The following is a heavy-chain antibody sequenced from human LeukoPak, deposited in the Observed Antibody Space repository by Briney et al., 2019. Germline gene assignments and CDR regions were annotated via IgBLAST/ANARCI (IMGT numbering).Heavy chain of an antibody. CDR3: ARNYGSGYPDDY. CDR1: GYTFTSYD. D-gene: IGHD3-22*01. Sequence: ASVKVSCKASGYTFTSYDINWVRQAPGQGLEWMGWMNPNSGNTGYAQKFQGRVTMTRNTSISTAYMELSSLRSEDTAVYYCARNYGSGYPDDYWGQGTLVTVSS. V-gene: IGHV1-8*01. CDR2: MNPNSGNT. J-gene: IGHJ4*02.